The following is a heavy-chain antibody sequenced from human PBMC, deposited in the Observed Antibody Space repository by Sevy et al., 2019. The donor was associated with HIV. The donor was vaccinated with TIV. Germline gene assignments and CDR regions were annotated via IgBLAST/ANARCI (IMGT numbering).Heavy chain of an antibody. J-gene: IGHJ6*02. CDR3: AMSYSSHYYYYGMDV. Sequence: GGSLRLSCAASGFTFSSYAMHWVRQAPGKGLEWVAVISYDGSNKYYADSVKGRFTISRDNSKNTLYLQMNSLRAEDTAVYYCAMSYSSHYYYYGMDVWGQRTTVTVSS. V-gene: IGHV3-30-3*01. D-gene: IGHD6-19*01. CDR1: GFTFSSYA. CDR2: ISYDGSNK.